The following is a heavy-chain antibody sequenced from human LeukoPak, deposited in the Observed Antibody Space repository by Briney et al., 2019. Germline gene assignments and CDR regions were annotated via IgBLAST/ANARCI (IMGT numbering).Heavy chain of an antibody. V-gene: IGHV3-30*02. D-gene: IGHD3-10*01. CDR3: AKDTKVRGDPYNWFDP. Sequence: PGGSLRLSCAASGFTFSRYGMHWVRQAPGKGLEWVTFIRYDGSNKYYADSVKGRFTISRDNSKNTLYLQMNSLRAEDTAVYYCAKDTKVRGDPYNWFDPWGQGTLVTVSS. CDR2: IRYDGSNK. J-gene: IGHJ5*02. CDR1: GFTFSRYG.